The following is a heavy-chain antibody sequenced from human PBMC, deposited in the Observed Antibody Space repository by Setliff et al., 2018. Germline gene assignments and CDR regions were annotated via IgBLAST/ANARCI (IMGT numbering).Heavy chain of an antibody. Sequence: SETLSLTCTASDVSISGYYWSWIRQPPGKGLEWIGYIHSSGRSNYNPSLKSRVTTSIDTSKNQFSLKLSSVTAADTAVYYCARARYCGGGRCYWTWLDSWAQGTLVTVSS. CDR1: DVSISGYY. D-gene: IGHD2-15*01. CDR2: IHSSGRS. J-gene: IGHJ5*01. CDR3: ARARYCGGGRCYWTWLDS. V-gene: IGHV4-4*08.